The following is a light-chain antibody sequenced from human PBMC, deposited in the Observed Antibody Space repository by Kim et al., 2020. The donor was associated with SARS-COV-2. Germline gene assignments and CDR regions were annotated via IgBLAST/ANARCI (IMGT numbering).Light chain of an antibody. CDR3: QQYGSSPYT. V-gene: IGKV3-20*01. CDR1: KSVYTYD. J-gene: IGKJ2*01. Sequence: VLTQSPGTLSLSPGERATLSCRASKSVYTYDLAWYQHKPGQAPRLLIYSASNRATGIPDRFSGSGSGTDFTLTISRLEAVDFAVYYCQQYGSSPYTFGQGTKLEIK. CDR2: SAS.